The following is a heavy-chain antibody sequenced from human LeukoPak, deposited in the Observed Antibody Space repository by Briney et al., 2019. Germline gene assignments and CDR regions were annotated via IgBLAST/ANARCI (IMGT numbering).Heavy chain of an antibody. V-gene: IGHV3-7*01. D-gene: IGHD3-22*01. J-gene: IGHJ4*02. CDR1: GFTFKKYW. CDR2: IKEDGSET. CDR3: ARDRENTYYYDSSGLFDY. Sequence: GESLRLSCAASGFTFKKYWMNWVRQVPGKGLECLANIKEDGSETYYADSVKGRFTISRDNPKNTLYLQMNSLRAEDTAVYYCARDRENTYYYDSSGLFDYWGQGTLVTVSS.